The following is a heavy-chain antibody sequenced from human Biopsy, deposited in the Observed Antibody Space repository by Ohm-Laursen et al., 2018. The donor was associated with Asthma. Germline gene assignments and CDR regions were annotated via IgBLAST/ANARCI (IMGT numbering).Heavy chain of an antibody. CDR2: IYYSGTT. J-gene: IGHJ6*02. Sequence: TLSLTCRLSSGSGGYMRSGNYYWGWIRQPPGKGLEWIGSIYYSGTTYYNPSLEGRVTVSANTSKNQFSRKLTSVTAADTAVYYCVRGSSSWHHGPFHYYYGLDVWGQGTTATVSS. D-gene: IGHD6-13*01. CDR3: VRGSSSWHHGPFHYYYGLDV. CDR1: GGYMRSGNYY. V-gene: IGHV4-39*01.